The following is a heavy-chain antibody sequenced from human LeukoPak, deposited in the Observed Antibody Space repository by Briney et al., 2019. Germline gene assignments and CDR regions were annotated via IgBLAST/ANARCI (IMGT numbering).Heavy chain of an antibody. Sequence: SETLSLTCAVYGGSFSGYYWSWIRQPPGKGLEWIGEINHSGSTNYNPSLKSRVTISVDTSKNQFSLKLSSVTAADTAVYYCARHVRYSSGWYGNAFGIWGQGTMVTVSS. CDR3: ARHVRYSSGWYGNAFGI. D-gene: IGHD6-19*01. J-gene: IGHJ3*02. CDR2: INHSGST. CDR1: GGSFSGYY. V-gene: IGHV4-34*01.